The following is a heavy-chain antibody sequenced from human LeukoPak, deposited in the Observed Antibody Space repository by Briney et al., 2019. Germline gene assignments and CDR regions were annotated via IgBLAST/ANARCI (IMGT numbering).Heavy chain of an antibody. CDR2: IIPIFGTA. V-gene: IGHV1-69*05. Sequence: SVKVSCKASGGTFSSYAISWVRQAPGQGLEWMGGIIPIFGTANYAQKFQGRVTITTDESTSTAYMELSSLRSEDTAVYYCATREQLANGSYYYYYYYMDVWGKGTTVPVSS. D-gene: IGHD6-13*01. J-gene: IGHJ6*03. CDR3: ATREQLANGSYYYYYYYMDV. CDR1: GGTFSSYA.